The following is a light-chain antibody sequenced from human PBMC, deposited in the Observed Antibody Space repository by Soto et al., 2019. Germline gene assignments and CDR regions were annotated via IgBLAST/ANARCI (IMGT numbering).Light chain of an antibody. CDR3: QQFDSLPIT. CDR2: DGS. CDR1: QDITNY. J-gene: IGKJ5*01. V-gene: IGKV1-33*01. Sequence: DIQMTQSPSSLSASVGDRVTITCQASQDITNYLNWYQQKPGKAPRLLVYDGSNLDTVVPSRFSGSGSGTHFPLTISSLHPEDIATYYCQQFDSLPITFGQGTRLEI.